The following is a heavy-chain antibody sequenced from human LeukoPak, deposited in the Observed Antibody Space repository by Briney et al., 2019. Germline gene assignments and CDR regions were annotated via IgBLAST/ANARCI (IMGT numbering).Heavy chain of an antibody. Sequence: GGSLRLSCAASGFTFDDYGMSWVRQAPGKGLEWVSGINWNGGSTGYADSVKGRFTISRDNAKNSLYLQMNSLRAEDTAVYYCARRVGGFGESASNWFDPWGQGTLVTVSS. J-gene: IGHJ5*02. CDR2: INWNGGST. D-gene: IGHD3-10*01. V-gene: IGHV3-20*04. CDR3: ARRVGGFGESASNWFDP. CDR1: GFTFDDYG.